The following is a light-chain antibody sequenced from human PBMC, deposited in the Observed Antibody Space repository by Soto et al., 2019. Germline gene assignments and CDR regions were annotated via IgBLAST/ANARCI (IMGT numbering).Light chain of an antibody. V-gene: IGKV1-5*03. CDR2: KAS. Sequence: DIQMTQSPSTLSASVGDRVTITCRAGQSISTWLAWYQQKAGKAPKLLIYKASSLEGGVPSRFSGSGSGTEFNITISSLQPDDFATYYCQQYNTYPLTFGGGTTVDIK. CDR3: QQYNTYPLT. CDR1: QSISTW. J-gene: IGKJ4*01.